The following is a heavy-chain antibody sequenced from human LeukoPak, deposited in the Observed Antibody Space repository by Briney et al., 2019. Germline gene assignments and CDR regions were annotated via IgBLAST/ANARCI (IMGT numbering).Heavy chain of an antibody. V-gene: IGHV3-33*06. Sequence: GRSLRLSCAASGFTFSSYGMHWVRQAPGKGLEWVAVIWYDGSNKYYADSVKVRFTISRDNSKNTLYLQMNSLRAEDTAVYYCAKDREMATMDYWGQGTLVTVSS. J-gene: IGHJ4*02. CDR2: IWYDGSNK. CDR3: AKDREMATMDY. D-gene: IGHD5-24*01. CDR1: GFTFSSYG.